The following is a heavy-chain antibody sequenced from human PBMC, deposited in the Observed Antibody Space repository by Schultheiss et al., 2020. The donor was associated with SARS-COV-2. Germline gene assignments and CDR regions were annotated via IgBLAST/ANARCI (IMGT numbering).Heavy chain of an antibody. D-gene: IGHD3-10*01. Sequence: SETLSLTCTVSGGSISSGGYYWSWIRQHPGKGLEWIGYIYYSGSTYYNPSLKSRVTISVDKSKNQFSLKLSSVTAADTAVYYCARGLRLLWFGELTGLDYWGQGTLVTVSS. CDR3: ARGLRLLWFGELTGLDY. J-gene: IGHJ4*02. V-gene: IGHV4-31*03. CDR1: GGSISSGGYY. CDR2: IYYSGST.